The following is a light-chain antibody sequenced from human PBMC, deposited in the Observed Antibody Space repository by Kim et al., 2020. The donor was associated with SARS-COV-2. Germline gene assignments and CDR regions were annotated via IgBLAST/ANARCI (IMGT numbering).Light chain of an antibody. CDR2: AAS. CDR1: QDISTW. J-gene: IGKJ4*01. Sequence: DIQMTQSPSSVSASVGDRVTITCRASQDISTWLGWYQQTPGNAPKLLIYAASTLQSGVSSRFSGGGSGTYFTLTISSLQPEDYAIYYCQQANTFPLTFGGGTKVDIK. V-gene: IGKV1-12*01. CDR3: QQANTFPLT.